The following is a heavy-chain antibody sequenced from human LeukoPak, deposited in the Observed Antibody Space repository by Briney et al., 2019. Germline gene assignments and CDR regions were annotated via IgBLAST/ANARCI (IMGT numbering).Heavy chain of an antibody. CDR1: GGSISSYY. D-gene: IGHD5-18*01. V-gene: IGHV4-59*08. J-gene: IGHJ4*02. Sequence: SETLSLTCTVSGGSISSYYWSWIRQPPGKGLEWIGSIYHSGSTYYNPSLKSRVTISVDTSKNQFSLKLSSVTAADTAVYYCARRRDTAMVLFFDYWGQGTLVTVSS. CDR2: IYHSGST. CDR3: ARRRDTAMVLFFDY.